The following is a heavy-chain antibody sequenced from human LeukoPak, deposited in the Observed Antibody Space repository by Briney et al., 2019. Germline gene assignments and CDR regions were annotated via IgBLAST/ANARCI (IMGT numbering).Heavy chain of an antibody. V-gene: IGHV6-1*01. CDR1: GDSVSSNSAA. Sequence: SQTLSLTCAISGDSVSSNSAAWNWIRQSPSRGLEWLGRTYYRSKWYNDYAVSVKSRITINPDTSKNQFSLQLNSVTPEDTAVYYCARDHPGISAAAGRGIDYWGQGTLVTVSS. D-gene: IGHD6-13*01. CDR3: ARDHPGISAAAGRGIDY. J-gene: IGHJ4*02. CDR2: TYYRSKWYN.